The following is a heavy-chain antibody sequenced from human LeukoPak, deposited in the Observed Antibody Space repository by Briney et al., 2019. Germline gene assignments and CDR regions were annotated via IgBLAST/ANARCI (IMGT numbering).Heavy chain of an antibody. J-gene: IGHJ4*02. CDR3: ARAADFGDYSDH. CDR2: IYTSGST. CDR1: GGSISSGSYY. D-gene: IGHD4-17*01. Sequence: SQTLSLTCTVSGGSISSGSYYWSWIRQPAGTGLEWIGRIYTSGSTNYNPSLKSRVTISVDTSKNQFSLKLSSVTAADTAVYYCARAADFGDYSDHWGQGTLVTVSS. V-gene: IGHV4-61*02.